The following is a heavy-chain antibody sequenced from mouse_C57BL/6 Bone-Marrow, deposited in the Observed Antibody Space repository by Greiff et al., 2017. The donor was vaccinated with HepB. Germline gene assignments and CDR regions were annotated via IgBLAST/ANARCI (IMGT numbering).Heavy chain of an antibody. D-gene: IGHD1-1*01. CDR2: INPGSGGT. V-gene: IGHV1-54*01. CDR3: ARTTTVVEYFDV. J-gene: IGHJ1*03. CDR1: GYAFTNYL. Sequence: QVQLKESGAELVRPGTSVKVSCKASGYAFTNYLIEWVKQRPGQGLEWIGVINPGSGGTNYNEKFKGKATLTADKSSSTAYMQLSSLTSEDSAVYFCARTTTVVEYFDVWGTGTTVTVSS.